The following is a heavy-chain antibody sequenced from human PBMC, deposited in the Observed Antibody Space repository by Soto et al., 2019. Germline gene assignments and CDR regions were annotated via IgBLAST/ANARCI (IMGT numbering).Heavy chain of an antibody. D-gene: IGHD3-10*01. CDR1: GFTFSNAW. V-gene: IGHV3-15*01. J-gene: IGHJ6*02. Sequence: GGSLRLSCAASGFTFSNAWMSWVRQAPGKGLEWVGRIKSKTDGGTTDYAAPVKGRFTISRDDSKNTLYLQMNSLKTEDTAVYYCTTDVGRFGAHYSMDVWGQGTTVTVSS. CDR2: IKSKTDGGTT. CDR3: TTDVGRFGAHYSMDV.